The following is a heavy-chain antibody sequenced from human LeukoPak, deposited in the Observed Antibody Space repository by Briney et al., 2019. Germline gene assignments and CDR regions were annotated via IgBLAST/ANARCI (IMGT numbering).Heavy chain of an antibody. J-gene: IGHJ3*02. D-gene: IGHD3-22*01. CDR2: ISWDGDTT. CDR3: AKARGLIGGAFDI. Sequence: GGSLRLSCAASGFTLDDYLIHWVRHTPGKGLEWVSLISWDGDTTYYADSVKGRFTISRDNSKNSLYLQMNSLRTEDTALYYCAKARGLIGGAFDIWGQGTMVTVSS. CDR1: GFTLDDYL. V-gene: IGHV3-43*01.